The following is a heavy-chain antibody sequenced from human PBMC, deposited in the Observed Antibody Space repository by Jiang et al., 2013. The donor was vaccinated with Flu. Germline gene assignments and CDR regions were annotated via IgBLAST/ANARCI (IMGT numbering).Heavy chain of an antibody. J-gene: IGHJ4*02. CDR1: GFTFSSYR. D-gene: IGHD1-26*01. V-gene: IGHV3-48*02. CDR3: AREYSGSYHNFDY. CDR2: ISDSTSST. Sequence: RLSCAASGFTFSSYRMNWVRQAPGKGLEWVSYISDSTSSTHYADSVEGRFTISRDNAKNSLYLQMNSLRDEDTAVYYCAREYSGSYHNFDYWGQGTLVTVSS.